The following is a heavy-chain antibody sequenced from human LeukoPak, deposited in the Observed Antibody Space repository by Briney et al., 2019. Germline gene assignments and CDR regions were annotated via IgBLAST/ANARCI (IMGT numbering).Heavy chain of an antibody. V-gene: IGHV1-46*01. Sequence: ASVTVSCTASGYTFTSYYIHWVRQAPGQGLEWMGMIYPRDGSTSYAQKFQGRVTVTRDTSTSTVHMELSGLRSEDTAVYYCARDQEGFDYWGQGTLVTVSS. CDR1: GYTFTSYY. J-gene: IGHJ4*02. CDR3: ARDQEGFDY. CDR2: IYPRDGST.